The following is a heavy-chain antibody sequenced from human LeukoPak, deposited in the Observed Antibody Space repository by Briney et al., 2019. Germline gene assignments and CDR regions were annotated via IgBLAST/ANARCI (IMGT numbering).Heavy chain of an antibody. V-gene: IGHV3-21*01. J-gene: IGHJ4*02. Sequence: GGSLRLSCAASGFTFSSYSMNWVRQAPGKGLEWVSSISSSSSYIYYADSVKGRFTISRDNAKNSLYLQMNSLRAEDTAVYYCARDRYSSGWYDYWGQGTLVTVSS. CDR3: ARDRYSSGWYDY. D-gene: IGHD6-19*01. CDR1: GFTFSSYS. CDR2: ISSSSSYI.